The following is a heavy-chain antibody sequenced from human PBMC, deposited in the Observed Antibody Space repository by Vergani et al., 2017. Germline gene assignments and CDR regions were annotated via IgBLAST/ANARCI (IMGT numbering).Heavy chain of an antibody. CDR3: TKGSVYYRDSSSHGYDPYTGFDL. CDR2: ISWNSGAV. Sequence: EVDLVESGGGLAQPGGSLRLSCEASGITFWKFGMHWVRQGPGKGLEWVSGISWNSGAVDYADSVRGRFTISRDNAKNSLFLEMNSLRFEDTAVYFCTKGSVYYRDSSSHGYDPYTGFDLWGQGTLVTVSS. J-gene: IGHJ3*01. D-gene: IGHD5-12*01. V-gene: IGHV3-9*01. CDR1: GITFWKFG.